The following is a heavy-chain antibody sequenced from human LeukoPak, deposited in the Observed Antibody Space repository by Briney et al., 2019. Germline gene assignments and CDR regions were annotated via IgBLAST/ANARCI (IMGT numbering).Heavy chain of an antibody. Sequence: EGTLTLLCRASGGRIMDYGGLWIRQATGKGPEWVSSIRGGGGSAFYADSGKGRFTISRDNSKYTLFLQMNSLRAEDTAVYYCARDPNGEYIGAFDMWGPGTMVTVSS. CDR1: GGRIMDYG. D-gene: IGHD4-17*01. CDR2: IRGGGGSA. J-gene: IGHJ3*02. CDR3: ARDPNGEYIGAFDM. V-gene: IGHV3-23*01.